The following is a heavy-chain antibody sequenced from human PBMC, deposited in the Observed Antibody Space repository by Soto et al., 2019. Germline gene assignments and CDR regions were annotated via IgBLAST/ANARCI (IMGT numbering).Heavy chain of an antibody. CDR2: VYNSGST. CDR3: ARYRREAVAGYTLDN. D-gene: IGHD6-13*01. CDR1: GGSISSNY. J-gene: IGHJ4*02. V-gene: IGHV4-59*01. Sequence: PSETLSLTCTVSGGSISSNYWTWIRQPPGKGLEWIGYVYNSGSTNYNPSLKSRVTISEDTSKSQFSLKVNSMTAADTAVYYCARYRREAVAGYTLDNWGQGILVTVSS.